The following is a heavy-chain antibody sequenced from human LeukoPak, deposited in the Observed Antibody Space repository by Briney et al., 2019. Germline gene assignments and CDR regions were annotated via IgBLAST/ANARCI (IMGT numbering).Heavy chain of an antibody. J-gene: IGHJ4*02. D-gene: IGHD1-1*01. CDR3: ARGVNELPADY. Sequence: PGGSLRLSCAASGFTVSSNYMSWVRQAPGKGLEWVSVIYSGGSTYYAGSVKGRFTISRDNSKNTLYLQMNSLRAEDTAVYYCARGVNELPADYWGQGTLVTVSS. V-gene: IGHV3-53*01. CDR2: IYSGGST. CDR1: GFTVSSNY.